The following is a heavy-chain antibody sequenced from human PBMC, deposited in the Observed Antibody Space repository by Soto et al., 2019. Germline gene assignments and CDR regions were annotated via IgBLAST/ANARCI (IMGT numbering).Heavy chain of an antibody. CDR1: GYTFTSYA. D-gene: IGHD2-21*02. Sequence: ASVKVSCKASGYTFTSYAMHWVRQAPGQTLEWMGGINPGGGSTKYSQKFLGRVTVTRDTSTTTGFMELSSLRSDDTAVYYCARGGHIAVVTASFDYWGQGTLVTVS. J-gene: IGHJ4*02. CDR3: ARGGHIAVVTASFDY. CDR2: INPGGGST. V-gene: IGHV1-3*01.